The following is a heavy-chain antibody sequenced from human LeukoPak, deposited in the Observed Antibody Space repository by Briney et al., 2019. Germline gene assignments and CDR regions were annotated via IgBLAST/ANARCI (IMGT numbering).Heavy chain of an antibody. CDR1: GFTLSSYW. Sequence: PGGSLRLSCAASGFTLSSYWMSWVRQAPGKGLEWVANIKQDGSEKSYVDSVKGRFTISRDNAKNSLYLQMNSLRAEDTAVYYCARGGRQQLVYPNDYWGQGTPVTVSS. CDR2: IKQDGSEK. V-gene: IGHV3-7*01. CDR3: ARGGRQQLVYPNDY. D-gene: IGHD6-13*01. J-gene: IGHJ4*02.